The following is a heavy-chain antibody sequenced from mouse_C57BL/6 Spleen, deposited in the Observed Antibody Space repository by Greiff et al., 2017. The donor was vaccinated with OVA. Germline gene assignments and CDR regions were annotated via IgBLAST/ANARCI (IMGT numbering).Heavy chain of an antibody. D-gene: IGHD1-1*01. J-gene: IGHJ4*01. V-gene: IGHV1-72*01. CDR3: AKGLITTVVATKAMDY. CDR1: GYTFTSYW. Sequence: QVQLQQPGAELVKPGASVKLSCKASGYTFTSYWLHWVQQRPGRGLERIGRIDPNSGGTKYNEKFKSKATLTVDKPSSTAYMQLSSLTSEDSAVYYGAKGLITTVVATKAMDYWGQGTSVTVSS. CDR2: IDPNSGGT.